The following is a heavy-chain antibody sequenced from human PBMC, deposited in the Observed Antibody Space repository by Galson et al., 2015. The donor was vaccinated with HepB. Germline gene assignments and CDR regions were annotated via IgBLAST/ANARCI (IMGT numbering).Heavy chain of an antibody. J-gene: IGHJ6*02. Sequence: SGAEVKKPGESLRISCKGSRYSFTSYWMSWVRQMPGKGLEWMGIIDPSDSYIKYSPSFQGQVIISVDKSISTAYLQWSSLKASDSAMYYCARQVSDYYGMDVWGQGTAVTVSS. V-gene: IGHV5-10-1*04. CDR3: ARQVSDYYGMDV. D-gene: IGHD3-3*01. CDR2: IDPSDSYI. CDR1: RYSFTSYW.